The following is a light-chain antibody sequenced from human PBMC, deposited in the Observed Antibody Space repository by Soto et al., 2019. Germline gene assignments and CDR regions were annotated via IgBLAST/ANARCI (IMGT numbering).Light chain of an antibody. CDR1: QGISNY. J-gene: IGKJ3*01. CDR2: AAS. Sequence: DIQLTQSPSSLSASVGDRVTITCRASQGISNYLAWYRQKPGKVPNLLIYAASTLQSGVPSRFSRSGSGTDFTLTLSSLQPEDVATYYCQKYNSAPFTFGPGTKVDIK. V-gene: IGKV1-27*01. CDR3: QKYNSAPFT.